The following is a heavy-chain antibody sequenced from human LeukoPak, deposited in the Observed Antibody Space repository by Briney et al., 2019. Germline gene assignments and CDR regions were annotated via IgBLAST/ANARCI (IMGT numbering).Heavy chain of an antibody. J-gene: IGHJ3*01. V-gene: IGHV3-7*01. D-gene: IGHD6-19*01. CDR3: ARDSTPYTSDCYYDAFDV. Sequence: GGSLRLSCAASGFTFSSYWMTWVRQAPGKGLEWVANIKRDGSKENYVDSVKGRFTIPRDNAGNSLFLQMNSLRAEDTAVYYCARDSTPYTSDCYYDAFDVWGPGTMVTVSS. CDR1: GFTFSSYW. CDR2: IKRDGSKE.